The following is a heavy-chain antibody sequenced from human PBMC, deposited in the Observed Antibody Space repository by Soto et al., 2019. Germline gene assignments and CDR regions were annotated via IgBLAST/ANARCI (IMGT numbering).Heavy chain of an antibody. CDR3: ARGAADYGDAFDI. J-gene: IGHJ3*02. CDR1: GGSTSSGGYY. D-gene: IGHD4-17*01. Sequence: VQLQESGPGLVKPSQTLSLTCTVSGGSTSSGGYYWSWIRQHPGKGLEWIGYIYWSGNTYFIPSLKSRVSISLDTSSNKYSLTLTSVTDADTAVYYCARGAADYGDAFDIWGQGPRVTVSS. CDR2: IYWSGNT. V-gene: IGHV4-31*03.